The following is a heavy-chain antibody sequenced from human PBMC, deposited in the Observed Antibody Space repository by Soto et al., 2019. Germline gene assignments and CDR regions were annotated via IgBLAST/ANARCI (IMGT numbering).Heavy chain of an antibody. J-gene: IGHJ5*02. CDR3: GRELTRNANCIDP. CDR2: IYYTGKT. V-gene: IGHV4-30-4*02. CDR1: GDYIHVAGYY. Sequence: PSDTLSLTSSVTGDYIHVAGYYLTLILHRPAKGLEWMRDIYYTGKTDYNPSLESRLTMSMDRSKNQSSLLLTPVTAADTAVYFCGRELTRNANCIDPWGQGNLVTVSS.